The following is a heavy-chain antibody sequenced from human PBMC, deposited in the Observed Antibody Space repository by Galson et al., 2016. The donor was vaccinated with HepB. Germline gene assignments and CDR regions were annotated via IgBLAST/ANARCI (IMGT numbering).Heavy chain of an antibody. V-gene: IGHV3-11*04. Sequence: SLRLSCAASGFIFSDYDMTWIRQAPGQGLEWLSHISSFDSTTYYADSVKGRFTISRDNAKNSLYLQLNSLRAEDTAMYYCARDIGYYAMDIWGQGTTVTVSS. J-gene: IGHJ6*02. CDR3: ARDIGYYAMDI. CDR2: ISSFDSTT. D-gene: IGHD3-16*02. CDR1: GFIFSDYD.